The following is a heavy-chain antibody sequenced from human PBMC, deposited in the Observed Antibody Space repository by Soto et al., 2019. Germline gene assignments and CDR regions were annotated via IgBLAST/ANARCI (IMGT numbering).Heavy chain of an antibody. J-gene: IGHJ3*02. CDR3: ARLGYCSSTSCHKSRAFDI. Sequence: AASVKVSCKASGYTFTSYYMHWVRQAPGQGLEWMGIINPSGGSTSYAQKFQGRVTMTRDTSTSTVYMELSSLRPEDTAVYYCARLGYCSSTSCHKSRAFDIWGQGTMVTVSS. CDR1: GYTFTSYY. CDR2: INPSGGST. D-gene: IGHD2-2*02. V-gene: IGHV1-46*03.